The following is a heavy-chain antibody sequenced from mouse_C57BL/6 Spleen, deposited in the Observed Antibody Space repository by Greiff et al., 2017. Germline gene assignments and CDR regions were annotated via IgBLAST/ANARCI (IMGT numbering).Heavy chain of an antibody. D-gene: IGHD3-2*02. CDR3: ARSGDSSGYDAMDY. CDR1: GYTFTDYN. J-gene: IGHJ4*01. Sequence: VQLLQSGPELVKPGASVKIPCKASGYTFTDYNMDWVKQSHGKSLEWIGDINPNNGGSIYKQKFKCKGTCTGDKSDSTACMERRNLTSEDTAVYYCARSGDSSGYDAMDYWGQGTSVTVSS. CDR2: INPNNGGS. V-gene: IGHV1-18*01.